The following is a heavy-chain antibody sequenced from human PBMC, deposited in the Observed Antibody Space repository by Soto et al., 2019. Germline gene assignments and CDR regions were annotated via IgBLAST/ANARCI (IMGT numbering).Heavy chain of an antibody. Sequence: HVHLVQSGAEVKKPGASVKVSCKTSGYPFPSFEIHWIRQAPGQRPEWMGGISNAGSGSIKYSQRFQDRLTISGDKRATTVYMTLSSLTSEDTAIYYCARESDHYQDFFQNWGQGSLVTVSA. D-gene: IGHD3-22*01. V-gene: IGHV1-3*01. CDR1: GYPFPSFE. J-gene: IGHJ4*02. CDR2: ISNAGSGSI. CDR3: ARESDHYQDFFQN.